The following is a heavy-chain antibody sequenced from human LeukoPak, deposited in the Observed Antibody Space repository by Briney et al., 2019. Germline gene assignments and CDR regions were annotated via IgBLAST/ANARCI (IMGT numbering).Heavy chain of an antibody. CDR2: ISSSSSYM. CDR1: GFSFSSYT. J-gene: IGHJ4*02. Sequence: GGSLRLSCAASGFSFSSYTMNWVRQAPGKGLEWVSSISSSSSYMFYADSVKGRFTISRDNAKNSLYLQMNSQRVEDTAVYYCARVRELYRDYWGQGTLVTVSS. D-gene: IGHD3-10*01. V-gene: IGHV3-21*01. CDR3: ARVRELYRDY.